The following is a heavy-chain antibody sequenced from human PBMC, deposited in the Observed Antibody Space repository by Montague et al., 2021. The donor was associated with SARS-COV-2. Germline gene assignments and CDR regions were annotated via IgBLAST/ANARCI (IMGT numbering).Heavy chain of an antibody. D-gene: IGHD2-15*01. CDR2: RYTSGGT. V-gene: IGHV4-4*07. CDR1: GDPISGIS. CDR3: ARGVVAAPPVVDY. Sequence: SETLSLTCSVSGDPISGISWYWAWQPAGTGLELIGSRYTSGGTDXNPSLVSRGTMSVDTYKNQFSLKVNSVTASDTAMYSCARGVVAAPPVVDYWGRGTLVTVSS. J-gene: IGHJ4*02.